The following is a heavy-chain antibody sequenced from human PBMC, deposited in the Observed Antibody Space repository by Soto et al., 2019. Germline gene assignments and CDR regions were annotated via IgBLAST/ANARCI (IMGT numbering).Heavy chain of an antibody. V-gene: IGHV6-1*01. D-gene: IGHD6-13*01. J-gene: IGHJ6*02. CDR1: GDSVSSNSAA. CDR3: ARVAAAAYAGGDYYYGMDV. Sequence: SQTLSLTCAISGDSVSSNSAAWNRIRQSPSRGLEWLGRTYYRSKWYNDYAVSVKSRITINPDTSKNQFSLQLNSVTPEDTAVYYCARVAAAAYAGGDYYYGMDVWGQGTTVTVSS. CDR2: TYYRSKWYN.